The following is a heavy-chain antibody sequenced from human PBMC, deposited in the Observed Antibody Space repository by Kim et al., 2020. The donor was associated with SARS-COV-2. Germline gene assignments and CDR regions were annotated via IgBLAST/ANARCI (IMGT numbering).Heavy chain of an antibody. D-gene: IGHD6-19*01. CDR2: ISGSGGNT. CDR1: GFTFSSYA. V-gene: IGHV3-23*01. J-gene: IGHJ4*02. Sequence: GGSLRLSCAASGFTFSSYAMTWVRQAPGKGLEWVSGISGSGGNTNYADSVKGRFTISRDNSKNTLYLQMNSLRAEDTAVYYCANGWGYFDYWGQGTLVTVSS. CDR3: ANGWGYFDY.